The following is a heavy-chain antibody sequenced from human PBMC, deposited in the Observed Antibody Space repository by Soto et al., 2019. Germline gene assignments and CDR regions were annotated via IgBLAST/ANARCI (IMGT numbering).Heavy chain of an antibody. CDR2: IKQDGSEK. V-gene: IGHV3-7*05. CDR3: ARYCSGGSCYFATTTYYFDY. Sequence: GGSLRLSCAASGFTFSSYWMGWVRQAPGKGLEWVANIKQDGSEKYYVDSVKGRFTISRDNAKNSLYLQMNSLRAEDTAVYYCARYCSGGSCYFATTTYYFDYWGQGTLVTVSS. J-gene: IGHJ4*02. D-gene: IGHD2-15*01. CDR1: GFTFSSYW.